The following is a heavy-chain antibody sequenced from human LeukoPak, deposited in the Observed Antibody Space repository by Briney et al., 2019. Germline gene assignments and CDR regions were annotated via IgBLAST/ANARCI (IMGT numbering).Heavy chain of an antibody. CDR3: ARGTDDYGDY. CDR2: ISAYNGNT. CDR1: GYTFPSHG. V-gene: IGHV1-18*01. J-gene: IGHJ4*02. Sequence: GGSVKVSCQASGYTFPSHGSSLVRQAPGQGPEWMGWISAYNGNTNYEQTLQSRVRMTTSTSTSTAYLELRSLRSDATAVYYCARGTDDYGDYWGQGTLVTVSS.